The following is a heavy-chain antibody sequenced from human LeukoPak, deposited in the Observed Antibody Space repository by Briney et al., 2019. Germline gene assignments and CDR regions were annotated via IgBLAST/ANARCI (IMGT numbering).Heavy chain of an antibody. CDR1: GRSISSGSYY. CDR2: FYYSGST. J-gene: IGHJ4*02. CDR3: ARVDVWGSSTSDYFDY. Sequence: SETLSLTCTVSGRSISSGSYYWGWIRQPPGKGLEWIGSFYYSGSTYYNPSLKSRVTISVDTSKNQFSLKLSSVTAADTAVYYCARVDVWGSSTSDYFDYWGQGTLVTVSS. V-gene: IGHV4-39*07. D-gene: IGHD3-16*01.